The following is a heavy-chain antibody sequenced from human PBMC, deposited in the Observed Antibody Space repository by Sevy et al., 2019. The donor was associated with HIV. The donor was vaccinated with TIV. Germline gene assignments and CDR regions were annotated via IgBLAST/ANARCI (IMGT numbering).Heavy chain of an antibody. CDR3: TRADCSGGSCYGWFDP. Sequence: GGSLRLSCTASGFTFGDYAMSWFRQAPGKGLEWVGFIRSKAYGGTTEYAASVKGRFTITRDDSKSIAYLQMNSVKTKHEAEYYYTRADCSGGSCYGWFDPWGQGTVVTVSS. CDR1: GFTFGDYA. J-gene: IGHJ5*02. D-gene: IGHD2-15*01. V-gene: IGHV3-49*03. CDR2: IRSKAYGGTT.